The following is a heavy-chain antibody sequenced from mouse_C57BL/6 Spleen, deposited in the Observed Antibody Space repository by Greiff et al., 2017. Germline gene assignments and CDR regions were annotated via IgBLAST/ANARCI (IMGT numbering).Heavy chain of an antibody. CDR2: ISGGGGNT. CDR1: GFTFSSYT. V-gene: IGHV5-9*01. J-gene: IGHJ2*01. D-gene: IGHD2-1*01. Sequence: EVMLVESGGGLVKPGGSLKLSCAASGFTFSSYTMSWVRQTPEKRLEWVATISGGGGNTYYPDSVKGRFTISRDNAKNTLYLQLSSLRSEDTALYYCARSDGNYPLFDYWGQGTTLTVSS. CDR3: ARSDGNYPLFDY.